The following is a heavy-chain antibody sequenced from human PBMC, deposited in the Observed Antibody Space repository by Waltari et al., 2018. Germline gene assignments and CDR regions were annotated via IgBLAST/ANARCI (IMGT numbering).Heavy chain of an antibody. CDR1: GYTFTGYY. CDR3: ARGADGAMDAFDI. Sequence: QVQLVQSGAEVKKPGASVKVSCKASGYTFTGYYMHWVRQAPGQGLEWRGRNNASGGGTKYAQKFQGRVTMTRETSSSTAYMELSRLRSDDTAVYYCARGADGAMDAFDIWGQGTMVTVSS. D-gene: IGHD1-26*01. J-gene: IGHJ3*02. CDR2: NNASGGGT. V-gene: IGHV1-2*06.